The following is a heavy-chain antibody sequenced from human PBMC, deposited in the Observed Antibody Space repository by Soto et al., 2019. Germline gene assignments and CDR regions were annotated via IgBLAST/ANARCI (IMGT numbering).Heavy chain of an antibody. CDR3: AKASARPRATPYYFDY. CDR1: GFTFISYA. CDR2: ISGSGGST. J-gene: IGHJ4*02. V-gene: IGHV3-23*01. Sequence: GSLRLSCAASGFTFISYAMSFFRQSACKGLEWVSAISGSGGSTYYADSVKGRFTISRDNSKNTLYLQMNSLRAEDTAVYYCAKASARPRATPYYFDYWGQGTLVTVSS.